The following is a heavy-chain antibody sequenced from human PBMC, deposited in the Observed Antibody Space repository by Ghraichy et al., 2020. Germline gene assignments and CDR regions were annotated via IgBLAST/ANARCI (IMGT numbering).Heavy chain of an antibody. V-gene: IGHV3-20*01. CDR2: INWNGGST. CDR3: ARAPTAFYYGSGSYYRV. Sequence: GGSLRLSCAASGFTFDDYGMSWVRQAPGKGLEWVSGINWNGGSTGYADSVKGRFTISRDNAKNSLYLQMNSLRAEDTALYHCARAPTAFYYGSGSYYRVWGQGTMVTVSS. J-gene: IGHJ3*01. CDR1: GFTFDDYG. D-gene: IGHD3-10*01.